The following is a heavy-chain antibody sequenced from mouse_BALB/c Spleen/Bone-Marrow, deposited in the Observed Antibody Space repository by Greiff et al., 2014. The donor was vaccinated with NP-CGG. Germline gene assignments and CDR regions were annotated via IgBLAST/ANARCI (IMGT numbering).Heavy chain of an antibody. D-gene: IGHD2-4*01. CDR1: GYTFTSYT. J-gene: IGHJ3*01. Sequence: VQLVESGAELARPGASVKMSCKASGYTFTSYTMHWVKQRPGQGLEWIGYINPSSGYTNYNQKFKDKATLTADKSSSTAYMQLSSLTFEDSVVYYCARSYYDYDRAWFAYWGQGTLVTVSA. CDR2: INPSSGYT. V-gene: IGHV1-4*01. CDR3: ARSYYDYDRAWFAY.